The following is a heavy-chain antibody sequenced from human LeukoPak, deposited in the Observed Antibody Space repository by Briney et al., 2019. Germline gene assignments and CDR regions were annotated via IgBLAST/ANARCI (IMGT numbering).Heavy chain of an antibody. V-gene: IGHV1-58*02. D-gene: IGHD6-19*01. CDR3: AAIVPVAGGGY. Sequence: GASVKVSCKPSGINFNTAAMQWVRQSRGHRLEWIGWIVVDSDTAKYAQKFQDRVTITSDMSTSTAFMELSSLTAEDTGVYYCAAIVPVAGGGYWGQGTLLAVSS. J-gene: IGHJ4*02. CDR2: IVVDSDTA. CDR1: GINFNTAA.